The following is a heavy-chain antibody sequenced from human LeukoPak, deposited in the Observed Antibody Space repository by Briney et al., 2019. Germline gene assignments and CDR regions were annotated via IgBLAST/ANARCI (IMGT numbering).Heavy chain of an antibody. CDR2: FDPEDGET. CDR1: GGTFSSYA. D-gene: IGHD5-12*01. Sequence: ASVKVSCKASGGTFSSYAISWVRQAPGQGLEWMGGFDPEDGETIYAQKFQGRVTMTEDTSTDTAYMELSSLRSEVTAVYYCATTAGGYDFDYWGQGTLVTVSS. V-gene: IGHV1-24*01. CDR3: ATTAGGYDFDY. J-gene: IGHJ4*02.